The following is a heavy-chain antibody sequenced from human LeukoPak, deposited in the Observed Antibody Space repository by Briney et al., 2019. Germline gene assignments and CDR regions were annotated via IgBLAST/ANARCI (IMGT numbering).Heavy chain of an antibody. CDR1: GFTFSSYA. Sequence: PGGSLRPSCAASGFTFSSYAMSWVRQAPGKGLGWIGNIFYSGSTYYSPSLKSRVTISLDKSRNQFSLKLNSVTAADTAVYYCAKSNGYGLVDIWGQGTMVTVSS. D-gene: IGHD3-10*01. CDR2: IFYSGST. J-gene: IGHJ3*02. V-gene: IGHV4-34*12. CDR3: AKSNGYGLVDI.